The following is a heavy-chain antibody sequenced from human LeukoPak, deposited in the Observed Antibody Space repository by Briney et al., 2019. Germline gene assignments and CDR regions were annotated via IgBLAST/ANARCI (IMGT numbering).Heavy chain of an antibody. Sequence: GGSLRLSFAASVFPFSSYARTWVRQTPGKGLEWVSAFSGGGSSTYFADSVKGRFTISRDNSRNTLYLQMNSLRAEDTAIYYCAKLRRGAAAGEFDYWGQGTLVTVFS. CDR3: AKLRRGAAAGEFDY. D-gene: IGHD6-13*01. CDR2: FSGGGSST. V-gene: IGHV3-23*01. CDR1: VFPFSSYA. J-gene: IGHJ4*02.